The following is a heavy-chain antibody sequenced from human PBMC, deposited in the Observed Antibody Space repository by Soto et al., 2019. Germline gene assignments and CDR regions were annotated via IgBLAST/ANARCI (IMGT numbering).Heavy chain of an antibody. V-gene: IGHV3-30-3*01. Sequence: PGGSLRLSCAASGFTFSSYAMHWVRQAPGKGLEWVAVISYDGSNKYYADSVKGRFTISRDNSENTLYLQMNSLRAEDTAVYYCARGNFRSTIFGSLWGQGTLVTVSS. J-gene: IGHJ4*02. CDR3: ARGNFRSTIFGSL. CDR1: GFTFSSYA. D-gene: IGHD3-3*01. CDR2: ISYDGSNK.